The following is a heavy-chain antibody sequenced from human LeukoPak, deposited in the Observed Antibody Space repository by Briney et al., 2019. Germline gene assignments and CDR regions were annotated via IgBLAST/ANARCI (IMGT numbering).Heavy chain of an antibody. CDR1: GFTFDDYA. V-gene: IGHV3-9*01. CDR3: AKGAGETLSHNLGY. J-gene: IGHJ4*02. CDR2: ISWNSGSI. D-gene: IGHD3-10*01. Sequence: LSGGSLRLSCAASGFTFDDYAMHWVRQAPGKGLEWVSGISWNSGSIGYADSVKGRFTISRDNAKNSLYLQMNSLRAEDTALYYCAKGAGETLSHNLGYWGQGTLVTVSS.